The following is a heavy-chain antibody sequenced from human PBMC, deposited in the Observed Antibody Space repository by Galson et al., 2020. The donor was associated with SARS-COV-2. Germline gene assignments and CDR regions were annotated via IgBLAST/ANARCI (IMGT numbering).Heavy chain of an antibody. CDR2: MNPNSGAT. D-gene: IGHD1-7*01. CDR1: GYTFIGNS. CDR3: ARDPVNGDGLNFFDP. J-gene: IGHJ5*02. V-gene: IGHV1-2*02. Sequence: ASVKVSCRASGYTFIGNSILWVRQAPGQGLEWMGWMNPNSGATTSAQKFQGRVTLTRDTSISTAYMELTNLMSDDTAIYYCARDPVNGDGLNFFDPWGQGTLVTVSS.